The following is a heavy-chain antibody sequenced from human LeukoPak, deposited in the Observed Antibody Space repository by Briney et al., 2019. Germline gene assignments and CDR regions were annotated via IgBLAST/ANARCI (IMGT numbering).Heavy chain of an antibody. D-gene: IGHD3-22*01. Sequence: RPGGSLRLSCAASGFTFSSYGMPWVRQAPGKGREWVAVISYDGSNKYYADSGKGRCTISRDNSKNTLYLQMNSLRAEDTAVYYCAKDYYYDSSGYYSPDFDYWGQGTLVTVSS. CDR1: GFTFSSYG. J-gene: IGHJ4*02. CDR2: ISYDGSNK. CDR3: AKDYYYDSSGYYSPDFDY. V-gene: IGHV3-30*18.